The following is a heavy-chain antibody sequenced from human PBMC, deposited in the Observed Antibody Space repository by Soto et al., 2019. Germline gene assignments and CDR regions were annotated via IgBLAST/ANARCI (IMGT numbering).Heavy chain of an antibody. D-gene: IGHD3-22*01. CDR2: IYYSGST. CDR1: GGSISSGGYY. J-gene: IGHJ1*01. CDR3: ARYYYDSSGSLAEYFQH. Sequence: PSETLSLTCTVSGGSISSGGYYWSWIRQHPGKGLEWIGYIYYSGSTYYNPSLKSRVTISVDTSKNQFSLKLSSVTAADTAVYYCARYYYDSSGSLAEYFQHWGQGTLVTVSS. V-gene: IGHV4-31*03.